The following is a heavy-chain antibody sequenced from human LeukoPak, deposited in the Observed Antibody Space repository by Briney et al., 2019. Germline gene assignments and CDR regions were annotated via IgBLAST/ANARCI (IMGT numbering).Heavy chain of an antibody. CDR1: GFTFSSYW. D-gene: IGHD6-19*01. Sequence: PGGSLRLSCAASGFTFSSYWMSWVRQAPGKGLEWVANIKQDGSEKYYVDSVKGRFTISRDNAKNSLYLQMNSLRAEDTAVYYCARSARKIAVAGRNYYFDYWGQGTLVTVSS. V-gene: IGHV3-7*01. CDR2: IKQDGSEK. CDR3: ARSARKIAVAGRNYYFDY. J-gene: IGHJ4*02.